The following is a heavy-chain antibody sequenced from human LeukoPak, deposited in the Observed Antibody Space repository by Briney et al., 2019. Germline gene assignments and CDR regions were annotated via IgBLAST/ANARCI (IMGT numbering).Heavy chain of an antibody. Sequence: GGSLRLSCAASGFTFSSYDMNWVRQAPGKGLEWVSYITRRGTTIYYADSVKGRFTISRDNAKNSLYLQMNSLRAEDTAVYYCARESMIYSLLQHWGQGTLVTVSS. J-gene: IGHJ1*01. CDR1: GFTFSSYD. CDR2: ITRRGTTI. CDR3: ARESMIYSLLQH. V-gene: IGHV3-48*03. D-gene: IGHD2-8*01.